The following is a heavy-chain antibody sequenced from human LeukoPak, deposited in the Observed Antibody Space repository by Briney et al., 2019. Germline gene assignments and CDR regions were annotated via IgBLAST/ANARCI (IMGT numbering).Heavy chain of an antibody. J-gene: IGHJ3*02. CDR1: GYTFSNYC. D-gene: IGHD3-9*01. CDR3: AKDPRDISTGNYDEFDI. CDR2: INPSLHIP. Sequence: ASVKVSCKASGYTFSNYCMHGVRQATGQGLEWLGIINPSLHIPIYAQTFQGRVTMTTDMSTSTFHMQLSNLVSEDTAVYYCAKDPRDISTGNYDEFDIWGQGTMVTVSS. V-gene: IGHV1-46*01.